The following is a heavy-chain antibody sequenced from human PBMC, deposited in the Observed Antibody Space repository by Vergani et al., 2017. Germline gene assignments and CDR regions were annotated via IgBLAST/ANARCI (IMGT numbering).Heavy chain of an antibody. V-gene: IGHV1-3*01. CDR2: INAGNGDT. J-gene: IGHJ6*02. CDR1: GYTFTSYA. Sequence: QVQLVQSGAEVKKPGASVKVSCKASGYTFTSYAMHWVRQAPGQRLEWMGWINAGNGDTKYSQKFQGRVTITRDTAASTAYMGLSSLRSEVTAVYYCARERFYYGSGGPRYYYYGMDVWGQGTTVTVSS. CDR3: ARERFYYGSGGPRYYYYGMDV. D-gene: IGHD3-10*01.